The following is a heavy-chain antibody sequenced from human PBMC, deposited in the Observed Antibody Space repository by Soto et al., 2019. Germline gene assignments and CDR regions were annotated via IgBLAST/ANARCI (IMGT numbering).Heavy chain of an antibody. Sequence: SEPLSLTCTVSDGSISSYYWGWILKRPGKGLEWIGYIYYSGSTNYNPSLKSRVTISVDTSKNQFSLKLSSVTAADTAVYYCARVGLMVYAIQGAFDLWGQGTMVTVSS. D-gene: IGHD2-8*01. CDR1: DGSISSYY. CDR2: IYYSGST. CDR3: ARVGLMVYAIQGAFDL. V-gene: IGHV4-59*01. J-gene: IGHJ3*01.